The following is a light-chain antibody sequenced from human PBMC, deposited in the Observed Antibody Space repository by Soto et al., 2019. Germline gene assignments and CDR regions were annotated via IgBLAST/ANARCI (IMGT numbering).Light chain of an antibody. J-gene: IGLJ3*02. CDR2: NNN. Sequence: QSVLTQPHSASGTPGQRVTISCSGSSSNIGSNTVNWYQLLPGTAPKLLIYNNNQRPSGVPDRFSGSKSGTSASLAISGLQPEDEADYYCAAWDDTLNGWVFGGGTKLTVL. V-gene: IGLV1-44*01. CDR1: SSNIGSNT. CDR3: AAWDDTLNGWV.